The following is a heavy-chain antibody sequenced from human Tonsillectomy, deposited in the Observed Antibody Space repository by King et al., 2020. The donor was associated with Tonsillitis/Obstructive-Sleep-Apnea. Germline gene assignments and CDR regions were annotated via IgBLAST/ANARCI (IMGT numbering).Heavy chain of an antibody. CDR1: GYSFTNYW. CDR2: IYPGDSET. CDR3: ARAYYDFWSGYVNAFDI. V-gene: IGHV5-51*01. Sequence: VQLVESGAEVKKPGESLKISCKGSGYSFTNYWIGWVRQMPGKGLEWMGIIYPGDSETRYSPSFQGQVTISADKSISTAYLQWGSLKASDTAMYYCARAYYDFWSGYVNAFDIWGQGTVVTVSS. J-gene: IGHJ3*02. D-gene: IGHD3-3*01.